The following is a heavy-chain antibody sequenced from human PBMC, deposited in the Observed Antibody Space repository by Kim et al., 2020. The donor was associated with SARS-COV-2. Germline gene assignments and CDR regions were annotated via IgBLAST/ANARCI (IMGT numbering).Heavy chain of an antibody. CDR1: GYTLTELS. Sequence: ASVKVSCKVSGYTLTELSMHWVRQAPGKGLEWMGGFDPEDGETIYAQKFQGRVTMTEDTSTDTAYMELSSQRSEDTAVYYCATGPPIQFGWFDPWGQGTLVTVSS. J-gene: IGHJ5*02. V-gene: IGHV1-24*01. CDR3: ATGPPIQFGWFDP. CDR2: FDPEDGET. D-gene: IGHD5-18*01.